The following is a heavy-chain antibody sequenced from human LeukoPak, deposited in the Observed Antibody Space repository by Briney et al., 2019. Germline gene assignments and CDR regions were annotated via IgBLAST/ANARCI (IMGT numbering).Heavy chain of an antibody. D-gene: IGHD3-10*01. CDR1: GGSISSYY. V-gene: IGHV4-34*01. CDR2: IDHSGST. CDR3: ARGNRPYGEHEAFDI. Sequence: PSETLSLTCTVSGGSISSYYWSWIRQPPGKGLEWIGEIDHSGSTNYNPSLQSRVTISVDTSKNQFSLKVSSVSAADTAVYYCARGNRPYGEHEAFDIWGHGATVTVSP. J-gene: IGHJ3*02.